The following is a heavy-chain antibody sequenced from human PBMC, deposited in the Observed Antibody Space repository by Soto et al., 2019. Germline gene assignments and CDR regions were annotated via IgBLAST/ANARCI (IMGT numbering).Heavy chain of an antibody. CDR1: GYTFSRYY. D-gene: IGHD2-8*01. Sequence: QVQLVQSGAEVKKPGASVKVSCRTSGYTFSRYYMHWVRQAPGQGLEWMGIINPSSGSPNYAQKFLGRLTVTRDKSTSTVYMELNGLTSEDTAMYYCARGVVVKVYEMVGPDYWGQGTLVTVSS. CDR3: ARGVVVKVYEMVGPDY. CDR2: INPSSGSP. V-gene: IGHV1-46*03. J-gene: IGHJ4*02.